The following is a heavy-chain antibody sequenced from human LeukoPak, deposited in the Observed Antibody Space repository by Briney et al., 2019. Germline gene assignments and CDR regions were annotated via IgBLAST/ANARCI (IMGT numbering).Heavy chain of an antibody. CDR1: GGPISNYQ. D-gene: IGHD3-16*01. Sequence: SETLSLTCTLSGGPISNYQWSWIRQPPGKGLEWIGNIYYSGTANYNPSLKSRVIISVGTSKNQFSLRLSSVTAADTAVYYCARDQDGGYFDYWGQGTLVTVSS. V-gene: IGHV4-59*12. CDR3: ARDQDGGYFDY. CDR2: IYYSGTA. J-gene: IGHJ4*02.